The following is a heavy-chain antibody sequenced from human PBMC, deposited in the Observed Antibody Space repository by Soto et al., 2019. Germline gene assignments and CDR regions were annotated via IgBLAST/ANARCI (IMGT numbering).Heavy chain of an antibody. V-gene: IGHV1-3*01. CDR1: GYTFTSYG. D-gene: IGHD6-13*01. Sequence: ASVKVSCKASGYTFTSYGIHWVRQAPGQRLEWMGWINAANGDTKYSPKFQGRVTITRDTSASTAYMELSSLRSEDTAVYYCVRRHVSATGIDWFDPWGQGTLVTSPQ. CDR3: VRRHVSATGIDWFDP. J-gene: IGHJ5*02. CDR2: INAANGDT.